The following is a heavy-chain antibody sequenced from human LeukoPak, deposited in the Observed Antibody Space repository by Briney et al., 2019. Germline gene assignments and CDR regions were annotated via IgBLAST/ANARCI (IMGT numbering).Heavy chain of an antibody. CDR3: GSGRSGSGDPFDF. J-gene: IGHJ4*02. Sequence: GGSLRLSCEASGFTFSSYAMSWVRHAPRKGLEWVSAISGSGDITYYADSVKGRFTVSRDNSKNTLYLQMNSLRAEDSAVYYCGSGRSGSGDPFDFWGRGTLVTVSA. CDR2: ISGSGDIT. V-gene: IGHV3-23*01. CDR1: GFTFSSYA. D-gene: IGHD1-26*01.